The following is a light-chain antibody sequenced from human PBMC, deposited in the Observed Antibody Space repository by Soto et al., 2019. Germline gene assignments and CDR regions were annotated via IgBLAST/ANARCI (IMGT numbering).Light chain of an antibody. CDR1: SSNIGNNY. J-gene: IGLJ1*01. Sequence: QSALTQPPSVSAAPGQKVTISCSGSSSNIGNNYVSWYQQLPGTAPKLLIYDNNKRPSGIPNRFSGSKSGTSATLGITGLQTGDEADYYCGTWDSGLSARYVFGTGTKVTVL. V-gene: IGLV1-51*01. CDR3: GTWDSGLSARYV. CDR2: DNN.